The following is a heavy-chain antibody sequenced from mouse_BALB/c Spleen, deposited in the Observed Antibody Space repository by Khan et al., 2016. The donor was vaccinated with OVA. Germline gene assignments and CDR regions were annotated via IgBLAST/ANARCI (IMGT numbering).Heavy chain of an antibody. CDR3: ARGYFGNCEFSY. D-gene: IGHD2-1*01. CDR2: IFPGTGTN. CDR1: GYTFTSYW. V-gene: IGHV1S132*01. Sequence: QVQLQQSGAELVKPGASVKLSCKTSGYTFTSYWIQWVKQRPGQGLGWIGQIFPGTGTNYYNENFKGKATMNVDTSANTAYMLFSLLTSEDSAVYFCARGYFGNCEFSYWGQGTLVTVSP. J-gene: IGHJ3*02.